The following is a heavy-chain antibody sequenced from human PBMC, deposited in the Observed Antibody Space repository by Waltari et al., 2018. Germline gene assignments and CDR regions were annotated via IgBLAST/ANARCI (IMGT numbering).Heavy chain of an antibody. CDR2: IYHSGST. CDR1: GYSISRGYY. D-gene: IGHD3-22*01. J-gene: IGHJ5*02. CDR3: ARDLRYYDSSGRLHWFDP. Sequence: QVQLQESGPGLVKPSETLSLTCAVSGYSISRGYYWGWIRQPPGKGLEWIGSIYHSGSTYYNPSLKSRVTISVDTSKNQFSLKLSSVTAADTAMYYCARDLRYYDSSGRLHWFDPWGQGTLVTVSS. V-gene: IGHV4-38-2*02.